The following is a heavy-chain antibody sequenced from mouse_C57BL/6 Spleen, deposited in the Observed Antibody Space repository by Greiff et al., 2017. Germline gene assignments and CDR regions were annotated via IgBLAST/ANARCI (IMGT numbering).Heavy chain of an antibody. CDR3: ARLYGSTLYYFDY. Sequence: QVQLQQLGAELVMPGASVKLSCKASGYTFTSYWMHWVKQRPGQGLEWIGEIDPSDSYTNYNQKFKGKSTLTVDKSSSTAYMQLSSLTSEDSAVYYCARLYGSTLYYFDYWGQGTTLTVSS. CDR2: IDPSDSYT. J-gene: IGHJ2*01. V-gene: IGHV1-69*01. CDR1: GYTFTSYW. D-gene: IGHD1-1*01.